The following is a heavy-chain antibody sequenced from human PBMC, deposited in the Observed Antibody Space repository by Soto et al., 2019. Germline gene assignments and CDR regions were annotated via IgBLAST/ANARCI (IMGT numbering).Heavy chain of an antibody. D-gene: IGHD1-26*01. V-gene: IGHV4-59*08. Sequence: SETLSLTCTVSGGSISSYYWSWIRQPPGKGLEWIGYIYYSGSTNYNPSLKSRVTISVDTSKNQFSLKLSSVTAADTAVYYCARHLEVGATPLSYWGQGTLVTVSS. J-gene: IGHJ4*02. CDR3: ARHLEVGATPLSY. CDR1: GGSISSYY. CDR2: IYYSGST.